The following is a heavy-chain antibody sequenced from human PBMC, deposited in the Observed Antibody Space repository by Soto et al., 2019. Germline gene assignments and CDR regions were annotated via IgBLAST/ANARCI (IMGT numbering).Heavy chain of an antibody. D-gene: IGHD5-12*01. J-gene: IGHJ5*02. V-gene: IGHV3-23*01. Sequence: EVQLLESGGGLVQPGGSLRLSCAASGFTFSTNSMTWVRQPPGKGLEWVCGISGGGDSTHYADSVKGRFTSSRDNSKNMVYLQMNSLTADDTAVYFCSKWDGYGDQWGQGTLVTVSS. CDR3: SKWDGYGDQ. CDR2: ISGGGDST. CDR1: GFTFSTNS.